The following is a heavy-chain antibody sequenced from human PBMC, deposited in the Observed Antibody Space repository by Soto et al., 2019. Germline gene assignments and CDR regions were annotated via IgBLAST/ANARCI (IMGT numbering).Heavy chain of an antibody. CDR2: IYPGDSDT. CDR1: GYSFTSYW. V-gene: IGHV5-51*01. J-gene: IGHJ6*03. D-gene: IGHD6-6*01. CDR3: VRQHVSSSSSTTNYYYYMNV. Sequence: GEFLKISCKRSGYSFTSYWIGWVRQMPGKGLEWMGIIYPGDSDTRYSPSFQGQVTISADKSISTAYLQWSSLKASDTAMYYCVRQHVSSSSSTTNYYYYMNVWGKANRVPVSS.